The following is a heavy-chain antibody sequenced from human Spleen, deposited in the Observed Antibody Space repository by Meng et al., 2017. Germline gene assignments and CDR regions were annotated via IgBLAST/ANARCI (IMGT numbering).Heavy chain of an antibody. D-gene: IGHD4-11*01. Sequence: QRQPQQLGAGLLKPSETLSLTCVVSGGSFSDYYWSWIRQPPGKGLEWIGEINHSGSTNYNPSLESRATISVDTSQNNLSLKLSSVTAADSAVYYCARGPTTMAHDFDYWGQGTLVTVSS. CDR3: ARGPTTMAHDFDY. CDR2: INHSGST. J-gene: IGHJ4*02. V-gene: IGHV4-34*01. CDR1: GGSFSDYY.